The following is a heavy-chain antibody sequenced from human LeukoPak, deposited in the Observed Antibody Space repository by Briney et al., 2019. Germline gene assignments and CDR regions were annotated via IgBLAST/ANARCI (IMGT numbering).Heavy chain of an antibody. J-gene: IGHJ5*02. CDR2: MYGSGTP. Sequence: SETLSLTCSVSDGSITTYYWSWIRQPAGKGPEWIGRMYGSGTPNYSPSLNSRVTMSVDTSKNQFSLKLSSVTAADTAVYYCARAGLPNWFDPWGQGTLVTVSS. D-gene: IGHD4-11*01. V-gene: IGHV4-4*07. CDR3: ARAGLPNWFDP. CDR1: DGSITTYY.